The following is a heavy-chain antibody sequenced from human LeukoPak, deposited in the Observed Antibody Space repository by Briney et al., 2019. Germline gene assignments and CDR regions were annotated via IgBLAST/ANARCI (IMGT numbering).Heavy chain of an antibody. J-gene: IGHJ4*02. CDR3: ARDEGSTYNQLDY. CDR1: GYTFDNFY. D-gene: IGHD1-14*01. Sequence: ASVKVSCKASGYTFDNFYIHWVRQAPGQGSEWMGWINGNDGSTKYAQRFQGRVIMTRVTAISTVYMDLSGLRPDDTAIYYCARDEGSTYNQLDYWGQGTLVTVSS. V-gene: IGHV1-2*02. CDR2: INGNDGST.